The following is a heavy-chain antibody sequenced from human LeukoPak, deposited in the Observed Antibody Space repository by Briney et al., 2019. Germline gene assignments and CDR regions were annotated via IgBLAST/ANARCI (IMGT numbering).Heavy chain of an antibody. Sequence: TGGSLRLSCAASGFTFSSYSMNWVRQAPGKGLEWIGNIYHSGITYYNPSLKSRVTISLDTSKNQFSLKLSSVTAADTAVYYCAAGDDFWSGSLGHWGQGTLVTVSS. CDR2: IYHSGIT. V-gene: IGHV4-59*08. J-gene: IGHJ4*02. CDR1: GFTFSSYS. CDR3: AAGDDFWSGSLGH. D-gene: IGHD3-3*01.